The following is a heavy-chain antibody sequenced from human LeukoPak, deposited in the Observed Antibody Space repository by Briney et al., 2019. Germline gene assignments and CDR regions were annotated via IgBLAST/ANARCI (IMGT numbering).Heavy chain of an antibody. CDR1: GGSFSGYY. D-gene: IGHD3-3*01. J-gene: IGHJ4*02. CDR3: ARVALGGITIFGVVTTRHAFDS. CDR2: IKHSGST. Sequence: PSETLSLTCAVYGGSFSGYYWSWIRQPPGKGLEGIGEIKHSGSTNYNPSLKSRVTIAVDTSKNQFSLKLSSVNAADTAVYYCARVALGGITIFGVVTTRHAFDSWGQGTLVTVSS. V-gene: IGHV4-34*01.